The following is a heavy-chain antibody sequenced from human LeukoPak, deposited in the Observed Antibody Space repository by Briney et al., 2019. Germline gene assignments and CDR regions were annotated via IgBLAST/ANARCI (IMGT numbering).Heavy chain of an antibody. CDR2: IYSGGST. CDR1: GFTVSSNY. CDR3: AREGDVYYFDY. V-gene: IGHV3-53*01. Sequence: GGSLRLSCAASGFTVSSNYMSWVRQAPGKGLEWVSIIYSGGSTFYADSVKGRFTISRDNSKNTLYLQMNSLRAEDTAVYYCAREGDVYYFDYWGQGTLVTVSS. D-gene: IGHD2-21*01. J-gene: IGHJ4*02.